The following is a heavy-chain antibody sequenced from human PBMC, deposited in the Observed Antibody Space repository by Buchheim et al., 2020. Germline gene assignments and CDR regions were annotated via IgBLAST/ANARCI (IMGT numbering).Heavy chain of an antibody. V-gene: IGHV3-74*02. CDR3: ASDLNWDIFDH. Sequence: EVQLVESGGGLVQSGGSLRLSCAASGFTFSSYVMHWVRQVPGKGLEWVSRLSHDGVNPSYADSVKGRFTISRDNAKNTLYLQMNSLRAEDTAVYYCASDLNWDIFDHWGQGTL. D-gene: IGHD1/OR15-1a*01. CDR1: GFTFSSYV. CDR2: LSHDGVNP. J-gene: IGHJ4*02.